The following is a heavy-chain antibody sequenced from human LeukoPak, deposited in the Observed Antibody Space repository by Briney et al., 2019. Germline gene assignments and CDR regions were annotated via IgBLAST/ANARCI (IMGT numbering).Heavy chain of an antibody. D-gene: IGHD3-10*01. Sequence: GESLKISCKGSGYSFTSYWIGWVRQMPGKGLEWMGIIFPRDSNAVYGPSFQGQVTISVDTSISTAYLQWSSLKASDTAMYYCARLSGSGSYPDYYGMDVWGQGTTVTVSS. J-gene: IGHJ6*02. CDR3: ARLSGSGSYPDYYGMDV. CDR2: IFPRDSNA. V-gene: IGHV5-51*01. CDR1: GYSFTSYW.